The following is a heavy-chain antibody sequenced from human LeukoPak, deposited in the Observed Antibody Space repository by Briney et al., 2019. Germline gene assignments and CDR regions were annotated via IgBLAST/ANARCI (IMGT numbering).Heavy chain of an antibody. CDR1: GGSFSGYY. J-gene: IGHJ5*02. CDR3: ARMHTGYGDYITRFDP. V-gene: IGHV4-34*01. Sequence: TSETLSLTCAVYGGSFSGYYWSWIRQPPGKGLEWIGEINHSGSTNYNPSLKSRVTISVDTSKNQFSLKLSSVTAADTAVYYCARMHTGYGDYITRFDPWGQGTLVTVSS. CDR2: INHSGST. D-gene: IGHD4-17*01.